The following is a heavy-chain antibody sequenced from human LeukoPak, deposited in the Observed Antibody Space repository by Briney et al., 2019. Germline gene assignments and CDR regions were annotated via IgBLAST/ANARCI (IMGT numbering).Heavy chain of an antibody. J-gene: IGHJ6*03. V-gene: IGHV4-39*07. CDR1: GDSISSNNYY. D-gene: IGHD6-6*01. CDR2: ISYSGST. CDR3: ARDWGVGGRPGYMDV. Sequence: NASETLSLTCTVSGDSISSNNYYWGWIRQPPGKGLEWIGSISYSGSTYYNPSLKSRVTISLDTSKNQVSLKLSSVTAADTAVYFCARDWGVGGRPGYMDVWGKGTTVTVSS.